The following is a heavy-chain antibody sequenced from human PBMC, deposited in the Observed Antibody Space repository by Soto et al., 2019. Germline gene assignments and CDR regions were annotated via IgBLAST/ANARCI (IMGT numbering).Heavy chain of an antibody. D-gene: IGHD3-22*01. V-gene: IGHV3-23*01. CDR2: ISYGGGTK. CDR3: AKNPGYYYDSTGYHFDY. J-gene: IGHJ4*02. CDR1: EFTFSNYA. Sequence: EVQLLESGGGLVQPGGSLRLSCAASEFTFSNYAMSWVRQAPGKGLEWVSAISYGGGTKYYADSVKGRFTISRDNSKNTLYLQMNSLRAEDTAVYYCAKNPGYYYDSTGYHFDYWGQVTLCTVSS.